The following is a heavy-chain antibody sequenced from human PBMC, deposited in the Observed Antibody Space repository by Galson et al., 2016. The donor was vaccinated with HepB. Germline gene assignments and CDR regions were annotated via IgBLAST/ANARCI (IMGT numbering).Heavy chain of an antibody. D-gene: IGHD6-19*01. Sequence: SLRLSCAAFGFTSSSYAMHWVRQAPGKGLEWVAVISYGGIYKYYADSVKGRFTISRDNSKNTLYLEMNSLRAEDTAVYYCASRHSGWYYFDYWGQGTLVTVSS. J-gene: IGHJ4*02. CDR1: GFTSSSYA. CDR3: ASRHSGWYYFDY. CDR2: ISYGGIYK. V-gene: IGHV3-30-3*01.